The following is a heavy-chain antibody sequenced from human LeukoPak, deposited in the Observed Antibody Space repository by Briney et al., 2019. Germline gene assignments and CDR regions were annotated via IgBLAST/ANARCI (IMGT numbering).Heavy chain of an antibody. Sequence: SVKVSCKASGGTFSSYAINWMRQAPGQGLEWMGGIIPIFGTTNYAQKFQGRVTITADESTSTAYMELSSLRSEDTALYYCSASYFDSSSYTQGNYFDYWGRGTVVTVAS. D-gene: IGHD3-22*01. CDR1: GGTFSSYA. CDR2: IIPIFGTT. J-gene: IGHJ4*02. CDR3: SASYFDSSSYTQGNYFDY. V-gene: IGHV1-69*01.